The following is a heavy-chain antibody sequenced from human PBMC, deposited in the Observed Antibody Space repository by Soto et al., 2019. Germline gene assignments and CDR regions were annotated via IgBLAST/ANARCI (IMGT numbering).Heavy chain of an antibody. D-gene: IGHD3-22*01. CDR2: IKQDGSEK. Sequence: EVQLVESGGGLVQPGGSLRLSCAASGFTFSSYWMSWVRQAPGKGLEWVANIKQDGSEKYYVDSVKGRFTISRDNAKNSLYLQMNSLRAEDTAVYYCARNDGGSGYLLGFDPWGQGTLVTVSS. J-gene: IGHJ5*02. V-gene: IGHV3-7*03. CDR1: GFTFSSYW. CDR3: ARNDGGSGYLLGFDP.